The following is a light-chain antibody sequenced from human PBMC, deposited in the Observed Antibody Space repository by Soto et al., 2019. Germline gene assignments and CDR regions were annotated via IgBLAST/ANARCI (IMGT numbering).Light chain of an antibody. Sequence: EIVMTQSPATLSVSPGERVTLSCRASQSVSSDLAWYKQKPGQAPRLLIYGASTRATGIPARFSGSGSGTDFTLAISSLQSEDFAIYYCHQYNNWPPYTFGQGTNVDIK. J-gene: IGKJ2*01. CDR3: HQYNNWPPYT. CDR1: QSVSSD. V-gene: IGKV3-15*01. CDR2: GAS.